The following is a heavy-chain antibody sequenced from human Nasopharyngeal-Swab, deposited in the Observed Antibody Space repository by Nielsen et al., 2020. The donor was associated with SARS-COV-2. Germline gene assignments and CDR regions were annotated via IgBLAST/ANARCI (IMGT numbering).Heavy chain of an antibody. V-gene: IGHV1-8*01. D-gene: IGHD6-19*01. CDR1: GYTFTTYA. Sequence: ASVKVSCKASGYTFTTYAINWVRQAPGQGLEWMGWINPNSGNTGYAQKLQGRVTMTRNTSKSTAYLELSSLISDNTAVYYCARSYSSVWLRGNGFDPWGQGTLVTVSS. CDR3: ARSYSSVWLRGNGFDP. CDR2: INPNSGNT. J-gene: IGHJ5*02.